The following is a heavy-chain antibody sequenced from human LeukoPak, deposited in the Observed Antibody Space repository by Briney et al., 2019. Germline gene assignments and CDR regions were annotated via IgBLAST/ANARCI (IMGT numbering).Heavy chain of an antibody. V-gene: IGHV3-7*04. CDR1: GFTFSRFW. D-gene: IGHD1-26*01. J-gene: IGHJ4*02. Sequence: GGSLGLSCAASGFTFSRFWMSWVRQAPGKGLEWVANVKEDGSETYYVDSLKGRFAISRDNAKNSLYLQMNSLRAEDTAVYYCARYGSTVKASTFDYWGQGTQVTVSS. CDR3: ARYGSTVKASTFDY. CDR2: VKEDGSET.